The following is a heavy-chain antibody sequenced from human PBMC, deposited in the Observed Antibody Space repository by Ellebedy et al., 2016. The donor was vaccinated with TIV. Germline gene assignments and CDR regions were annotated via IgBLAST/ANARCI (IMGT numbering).Heavy chain of an antibody. CDR1: GFTFSSYS. J-gene: IGHJ6*02. CDR2: ISSSSSTI. CDR3: AREGYCSGGSCYFLPYYYYYGMDV. D-gene: IGHD2-15*01. V-gene: IGHV3-48*02. Sequence: GESLKISCAASGFTFSSYSMNWVRQAPGKGLEWVSYISSSSSTIYYADSVKGRFTISRDNAKNSLYLQMNSLRDEDTAVYYCAREGYCSGGSCYFLPYYYYYGMDVWGQGTTVTVSS.